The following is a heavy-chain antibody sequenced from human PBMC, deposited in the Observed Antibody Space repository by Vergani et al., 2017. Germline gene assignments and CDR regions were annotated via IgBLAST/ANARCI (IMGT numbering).Heavy chain of an antibody. CDR1: GFSLSTSGVG. D-gene: IGHD3-22*01. CDR2: IYWDDDK. V-gene: IGHV2-5*02. J-gene: IGHJ4*02. CDR3: AHAILYCYDSRGYLYFDY. Sequence: QITLKESGPTLVKPTQTLTLTCTFSGFSLSTSGVGVGWIRQPPGKAREWLALIYWDDDKRYSPSLKSRLTITKDTSTNQVVLTMTNMDPVDTAAYYCAHAILYCYDSRGYLYFDYWGQGTLVTVSS.